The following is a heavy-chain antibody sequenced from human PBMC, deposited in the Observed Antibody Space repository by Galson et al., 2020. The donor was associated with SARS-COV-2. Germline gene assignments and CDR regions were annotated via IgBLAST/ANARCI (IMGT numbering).Heavy chain of an antibody. V-gene: IGHV3-11*01. CDR2: ISMSGITI. Sequence: GGSLRLSCAASGFTFSNAWMSWVRQAPGKGLEWLSYISMSGITIYYADSVKGRFTISRDNAENSLYLQMNSLRAEDTGIYYCATGDVWFESWGQGTLVTVSS. CDR1: GFTFSNAW. D-gene: IGHD7-27*01. CDR3: ATGDVWFES. J-gene: IGHJ5*01.